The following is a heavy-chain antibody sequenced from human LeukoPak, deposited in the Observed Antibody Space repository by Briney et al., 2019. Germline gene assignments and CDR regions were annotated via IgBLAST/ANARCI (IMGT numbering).Heavy chain of an antibody. J-gene: IGHJ5*02. CDR1: GYTFTNYA. V-gene: IGHV7-4-1*02. D-gene: IGHD1-14*01. CDR2: INTNTGNP. CDR3: ARDAPGKYFVWFDP. Sequence: GASVKVSCKASGYTFTNYAVNWVRQAPGQGLEWMGWINTNTGNPTYAPGFTGRFVFSLDTSVSTAFLQISSLRAEDTAVYYCARDAPGKYFVWFDPWGQGTLVTVSS.